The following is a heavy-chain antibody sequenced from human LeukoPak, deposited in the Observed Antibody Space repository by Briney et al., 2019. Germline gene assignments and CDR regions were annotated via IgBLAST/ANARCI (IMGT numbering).Heavy chain of an antibody. Sequence: GGSLRLSCAASGFPFSSHWMSWVRQAPGKGLEWVANIKQDGSEKYYVDSVKGRFTISRDNAKNSLYLQMNSLRAEDTAVYYCARMWDSDYFDYWGQGTLVTVSS. V-gene: IGHV3-7*01. CDR1: GFPFSSHW. CDR2: IKQDGSEK. J-gene: IGHJ4*02. D-gene: IGHD1-26*01. CDR3: ARMWDSDYFDY.